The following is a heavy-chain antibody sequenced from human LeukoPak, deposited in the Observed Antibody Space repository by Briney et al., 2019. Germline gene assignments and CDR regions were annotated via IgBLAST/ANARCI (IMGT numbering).Heavy chain of an antibody. CDR2: NSSSSSAM. V-gene: IGHV3-48*02. Sequence: GGSVRLVCAASGFTFGSYSMNRVRHARGEGLEWVSYNSSSSSAMYYADSVKGRFTISRDDDKNSLYLQMNNLRDEDTAVYYCARDRRDGYNSDYWGQGTLVTVSS. J-gene: IGHJ4*02. CDR3: ARDRRDGYNSDY. CDR1: GFTFGSYS. D-gene: IGHD5-24*01.